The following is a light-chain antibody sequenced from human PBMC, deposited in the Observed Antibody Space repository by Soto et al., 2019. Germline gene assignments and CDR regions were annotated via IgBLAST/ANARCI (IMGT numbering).Light chain of an antibody. V-gene: IGLV2-14*01. CDR1: RSDVGGHDR. CDR2: EVN. CDR3: TSFAPGRIYV. J-gene: IGLJ1*01. Sequence: QSVLTQPASVSGSPGQSITISCTGTRSDVGGHDRVSWSQQHPGKAPKLMIYEVNKRPSGVSDRFSGSKSGNTASLTISGLQAEDEGDYYCTSFAPGRIYVFGSGTKLTVL.